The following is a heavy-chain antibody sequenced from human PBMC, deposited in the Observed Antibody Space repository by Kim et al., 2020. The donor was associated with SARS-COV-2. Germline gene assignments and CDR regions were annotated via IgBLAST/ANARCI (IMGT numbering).Heavy chain of an antibody. V-gene: IGHV3-23*01. CDR3: AKDSSSWYEGVGGSNWFDR. D-gene: IGHD6-13*01. CDR1: GFTFSSYA. CDR2: ISGGGGST. J-gene: IGHJ5*02. Sequence: GGSLRLSCSASGFTFSSYAMSWVRQAPGMGLEWVSAISGGGGSTYYADSVKGRFTISRDNSKNTLYLQMNCLRAEDTAVYYCAKDSSSWYEGVGGSNWFDRWGEGAMVTVSS.